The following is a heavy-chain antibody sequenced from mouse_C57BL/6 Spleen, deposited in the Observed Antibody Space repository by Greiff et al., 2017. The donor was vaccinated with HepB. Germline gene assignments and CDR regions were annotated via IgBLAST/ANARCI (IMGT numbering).Heavy chain of an antibody. Sequence: VQGVESGPGLVAPSQSLSITCTVSGFSLTSYGVHWVRQPPGKGLEWLVVIWSDGSTTYNSALKSRLSISKDNSKSQVFLKMNSLRTDDTAMYYCARQAYYSNYVMDYWGQGTSVTVSS. D-gene: IGHD2-5*01. J-gene: IGHJ4*01. CDR3: ARQAYYSNYVMDY. V-gene: IGHV2-6-1*01. CDR1: GFSLTSYG. CDR2: IWSDGST.